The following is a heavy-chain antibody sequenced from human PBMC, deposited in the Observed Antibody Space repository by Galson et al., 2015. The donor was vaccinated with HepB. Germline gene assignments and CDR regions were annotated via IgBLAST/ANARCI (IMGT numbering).Heavy chain of an antibody. D-gene: IGHD3-10*01. Sequence: SVKVSCKASGYTFTTYGISWVRQAPGHGLEWMGWITTYNGNTNYEQKFQGRVTMTTDTSTSTAYMELRSLIFEDSAVYYCARDGFGGGLDPWGQGTLVTVSS. CDR1: GYTFTTYG. CDR3: ARDGFGGGLDP. J-gene: IGHJ5*02. V-gene: IGHV1-18*01. CDR2: ITTYNGNT.